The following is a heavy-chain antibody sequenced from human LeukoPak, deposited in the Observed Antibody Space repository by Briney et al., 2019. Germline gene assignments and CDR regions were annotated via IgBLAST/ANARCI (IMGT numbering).Heavy chain of an antibody. CDR1: GGSISSGGYY. CDR3: ARESSPHGTVPSEGIDY. D-gene: IGHD1-1*01. Sequence: PSETLSLTCTVSGGSISSGGYYWSWIRQHPGKGLEWIGYIYYSGSTYYNPSLKSRATISVDTSKNQFSLKLSSVTAADTAVYYCARESSPHGTVPSEGIDYWGRGTLVTVSS. J-gene: IGHJ4*02. CDR2: IYYSGST. V-gene: IGHV4-31*03.